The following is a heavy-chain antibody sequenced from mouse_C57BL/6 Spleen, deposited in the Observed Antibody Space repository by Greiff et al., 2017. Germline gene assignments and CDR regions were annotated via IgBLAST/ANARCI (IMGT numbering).Heavy chain of an antibody. Sequence: VQLQQSGAELVRPGASVTLSCKASGYTFTDYEMHWVKQTPVHGLEWIGAIDPETGGTAYNQKFKGKAILTADKSSSTAYMELRSLTSEDSAVYYCTRRLGPFDYWGQGTTRTVSS. CDR3: TRRLGPFDY. CDR1: GYTFTDYE. V-gene: IGHV1-15*01. J-gene: IGHJ2*01. CDR2: IDPETGGT. D-gene: IGHD4-1*01.